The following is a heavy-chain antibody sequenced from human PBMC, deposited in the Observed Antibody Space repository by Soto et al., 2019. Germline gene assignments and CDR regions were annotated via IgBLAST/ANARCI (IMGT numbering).Heavy chain of an antibody. CDR3: ARGRYGDY. J-gene: IGHJ4*02. D-gene: IGHD1-1*01. Sequence: QVHLVQSGAEVKKPGASVKVSCKCSGYTFTRYGITWVRQAPGQGLEWMGWISAHNGNTDYAQKLQGRVTVTRDTSTRTAYMELRSLISDDTAVYYCARGRYGDYWGQGALVTVSS. CDR1: GYTFTRYG. V-gene: IGHV1-18*01. CDR2: ISAHNGNT.